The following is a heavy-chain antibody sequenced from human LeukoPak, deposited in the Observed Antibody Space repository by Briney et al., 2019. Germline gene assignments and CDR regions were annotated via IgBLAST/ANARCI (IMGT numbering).Heavy chain of an antibody. D-gene: IGHD6-6*01. J-gene: IGHJ4*02. Sequence: SETLSLTCTVSGGSISSSSYYWGWIRQPPGKGLEWIVSIYYSGSTYYNPSLKSRVTISVDTSKNQFSLKLSSVTAADTAVYYCARASRIPPEGRSIDYWGQGTLVTVSS. V-gene: IGHV4-39*01. CDR3: ARASRIPPEGRSIDY. CDR1: GGSISSSSYY. CDR2: IYYSGST.